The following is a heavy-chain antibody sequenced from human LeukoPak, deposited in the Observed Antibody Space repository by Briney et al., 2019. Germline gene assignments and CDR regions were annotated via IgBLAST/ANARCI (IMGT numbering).Heavy chain of an antibody. CDR3: ARYRYDSSGYYFDY. Sequence: DPTETLSLACTVSGGSISSYDWGWGRQPAGKGREWIGRIYASGSTNYNPSRKSRVTMSVDTSKNQFSLTLTSVTAADTAVYYCARYRYDSSGYYFDYWGQGTLVTVSS. J-gene: IGHJ4*02. D-gene: IGHD3-22*01. V-gene: IGHV4-59*10. CDR1: GGSISSYD. CDR2: IYASGST.